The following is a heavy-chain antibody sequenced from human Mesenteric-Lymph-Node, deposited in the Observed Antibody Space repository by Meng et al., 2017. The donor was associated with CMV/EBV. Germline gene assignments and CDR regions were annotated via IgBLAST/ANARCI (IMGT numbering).Heavy chain of an antibody. J-gene: IGHJ3*02. D-gene: IGHD1-26*01. CDR3: VRDTRVGATTDAFDI. CDR1: GFTFSSYW. CDR2: INSDGSST. V-gene: IGHV3-74*01. Sequence: GESLKISCAASGFTFSSYWMHWVRQAPGKGLVWVSRINSDGSSTSYADSVKGRFTISRDISKNTLYLQMNSLRAEDTAVYYCVRDTRVGATTDAFDIWGQGTMVTVSS.